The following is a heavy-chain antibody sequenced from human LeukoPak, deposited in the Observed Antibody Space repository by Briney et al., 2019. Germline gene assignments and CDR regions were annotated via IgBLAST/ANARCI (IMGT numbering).Heavy chain of an antibody. Sequence: GGSLRLSCAASGFTFNIYAMGWVRQAPGKGLEWVSAISGSGDHTYYADTVKGRFTISRNNSKNTLYLQMNSLRVEDTAVYYCAKVITAVHGYNLGPIDYWGQGTLVTVSS. D-gene: IGHD5-24*01. J-gene: IGHJ4*02. V-gene: IGHV3-23*01. CDR3: AKVITAVHGYNLGPIDY. CDR2: ISGSGDHT. CDR1: GFTFNIYA.